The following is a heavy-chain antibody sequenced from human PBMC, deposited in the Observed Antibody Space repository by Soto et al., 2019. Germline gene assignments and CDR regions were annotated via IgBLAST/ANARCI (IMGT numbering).Heavy chain of an antibody. D-gene: IGHD2-15*01. V-gene: IGHV3-7*01. Sequence: PGGSLRLSCVGSTFTFSSNRMSWVRQAPGKGLEWVANIKQEGSEKYYVDSVKGRFTISRDNAKNSLFLQMNSLRAEDTALYYCARRYCSGASCYFDDWGQGTLVTVSS. CDR1: TFTFSSNR. CDR3: ARRYCSGASCYFDD. J-gene: IGHJ4*02. CDR2: IKQEGSEK.